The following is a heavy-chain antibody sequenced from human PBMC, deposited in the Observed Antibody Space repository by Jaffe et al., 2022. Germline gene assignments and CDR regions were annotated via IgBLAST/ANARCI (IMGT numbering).Heavy chain of an antibody. CDR2: IKQDGSEK. J-gene: IGHJ6*03. CDR3: ARVHDYGDYTSWGYYYYYMDV. CDR1: GFTFSSYW. D-gene: IGHD4-17*01. V-gene: IGHV3-7*01. Sequence: EVQLVESGGGLVQPGGSLRLSCAASGFTFSSYWMSWVRQAPGKGLEWVANIKQDGSEKYYVDSVKGRFTISRDNAKNSLYLQMNSLRAEDTAVYYCARVHDYGDYTSWGYYYYYMDVWGKGTTVTVSS.